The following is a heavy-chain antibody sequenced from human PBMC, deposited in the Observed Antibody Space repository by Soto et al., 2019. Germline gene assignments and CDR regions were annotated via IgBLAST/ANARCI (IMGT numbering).Heavy chain of an antibody. CDR2: IIGDGIYT. Sequence: EVQLVESGGGLDQPGGSLILSCAASGFTFSNYWMVWVRQAPRKGLVWVSRIIGDGIYTTYADSVKGRFTISRDNAKNTVYLQMNSLRVEDTAVYYCARGILGSGTANDHWGKGNMVTVSS. CDR3: ARGILGSGTANDH. CDR1: GFTFSNYW. J-gene: IGHJ4*02. V-gene: IGHV3-74*03. D-gene: IGHD3-10*01.